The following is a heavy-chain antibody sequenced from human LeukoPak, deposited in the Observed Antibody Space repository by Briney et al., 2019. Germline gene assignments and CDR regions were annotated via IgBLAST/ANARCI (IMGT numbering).Heavy chain of an antibody. D-gene: IGHD2-15*01. V-gene: IGHV3-21*04. CDR3: GRGGSYSPIDY. Sequence: GGSLRLSCAASGFTFSSYWMHWVRQAPGKGLEWVSSITSSNNYIYYADSMKGRFTISRDNAKNSLYLQMNSLRAEDTAVYYCGRGGSYSPIDYWGQGTLVTVSS. CDR1: GFTFSSYW. J-gene: IGHJ4*02. CDR2: ITSSNNYI.